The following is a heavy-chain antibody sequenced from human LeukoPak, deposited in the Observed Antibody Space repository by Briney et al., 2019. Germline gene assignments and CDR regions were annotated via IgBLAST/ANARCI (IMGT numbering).Heavy chain of an antibody. CDR3: AEAASVRGVSY. CDR2: INGDGSTT. CDR1: GFTFSTYW. Sequence: HAGGSLRLSCAASGFTFSTYWMHWVRQAPGKGPLWVSHINGDGSTTNYADSVKGRFTISRGNAKNTLYLQMNSLRAEDTAVYYCAEAASVRGVSYWGQGTLVTVSS. J-gene: IGHJ4*02. V-gene: IGHV3-74*01. D-gene: IGHD3-10*01.